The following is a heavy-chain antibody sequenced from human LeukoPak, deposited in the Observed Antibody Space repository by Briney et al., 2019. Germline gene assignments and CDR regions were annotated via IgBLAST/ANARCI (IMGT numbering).Heavy chain of an antibody. CDR2: IRSKAYGGTT. J-gene: IGHJ4*02. Sequence: GGSLRLSCTTSGFTFGDYGMSWVRQAPRKGLEWVGFIRSKAYGGTTENAASVKDRFTISRDDSKSIAYLQMNSLKTEDTAVYYCTGSFGELTFFDYWGLGTLVTVSS. CDR1: GFTFGDYG. V-gene: IGHV3-49*04. CDR3: TGSFGELTFFDY. D-gene: IGHD3-10*01.